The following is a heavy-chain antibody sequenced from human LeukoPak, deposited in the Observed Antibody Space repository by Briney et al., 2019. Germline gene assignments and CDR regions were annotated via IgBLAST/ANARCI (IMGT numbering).Heavy chain of an antibody. CDR2: ISYDGTYQ. D-gene: IGHD6-19*01. CDR3: ARDGTLLGSDYNYYYGMDV. Sequence: GGSLRLSCAASGFTFRDYPMHWVRQAPGKGLEWVALISYDGTYQFYAAYVQARLTNSRDNSKNPLYVHMNSLRAENTALYYCARDGTLLGSDYNYYYGMDVWGQGTTVTVSS. J-gene: IGHJ6*02. V-gene: IGHV3-30-3*01. CDR1: GFTFRDYP.